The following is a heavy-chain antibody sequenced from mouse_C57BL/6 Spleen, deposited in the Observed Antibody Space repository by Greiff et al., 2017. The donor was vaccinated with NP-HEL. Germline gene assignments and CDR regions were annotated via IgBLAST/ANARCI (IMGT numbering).Heavy chain of an antibody. V-gene: IGHV1-15*01. Sequence: QVQLKQSGAELVRPGASVTLSCKASGYTFTDYEMHWVKQTPVHGLEWIGAIDPETGGTAYNQKFKGKAILTADKSSSTAYMELRSLTSEDSAVYYCTRRTGDFDYWGQGTTLTVSS. CDR1: GYTFTDYE. J-gene: IGHJ2*01. CDR2: IDPETGGT. CDR3: TRRTGDFDY. D-gene: IGHD4-1*01.